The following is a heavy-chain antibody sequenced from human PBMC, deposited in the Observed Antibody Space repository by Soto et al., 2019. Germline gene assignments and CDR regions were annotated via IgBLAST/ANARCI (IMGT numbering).Heavy chain of an antibody. V-gene: IGHV1-18*01. J-gene: IGHJ6*02. Sequence: QVQLVQSGAEVKNPGASVKVSCKASGYRFTSYGIGWVRQAPGQGLEWMGWINAYNGNTNYAQNLQGRVTLTTDTATSTACMELRSLRSNDTAVYYCAMVDVYVTPSPQDVWGQGTTVTVSS. CDR1: GYRFTSYG. CDR3: AMVDVYVTPSPQDV. CDR2: INAYNGNT. D-gene: IGHD3-16*01.